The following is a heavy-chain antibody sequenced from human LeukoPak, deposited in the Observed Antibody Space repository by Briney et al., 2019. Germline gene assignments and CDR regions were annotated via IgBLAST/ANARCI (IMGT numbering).Heavy chain of an antibody. Sequence: SQTLSLTCDISGDSVSSNSAAWNWIRQSPSRGLGWLGRTYYRSKWYTDYAVSVKSRISINPDTSQNQFSLQLNSVTPEDTAVYYCARAASPYYYGSGSYYSRFDYWGQGTLVTVSS. CDR2: TYYRSKWYT. CDR3: ARAASPYYYGSGSYYSRFDY. CDR1: GDSVSSNSAA. J-gene: IGHJ4*02. D-gene: IGHD3-10*01. V-gene: IGHV6-1*01.